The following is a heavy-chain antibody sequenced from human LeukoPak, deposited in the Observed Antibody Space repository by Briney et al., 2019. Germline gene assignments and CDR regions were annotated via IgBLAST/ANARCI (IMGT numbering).Heavy chain of an antibody. J-gene: IGHJ6*02. V-gene: IGHV1-18*01. D-gene: IGHD2-15*01. CDR3: ARVHSGKGYCSGGSCYSVGYYYYGMDV. CDR1: GYTLTSYG. Sequence: ASVKVSCKASGYTLTSYGISWVRQAPGQWLEWMGWISAYNGNTNYAQKLQGRVTMTTDTSTSTAYMELRSLRSEDTAVYYCARVHSGKGYCSGGSCYSVGYYYYGMDVWGQGTTVTVSS. CDR2: ISAYNGNT.